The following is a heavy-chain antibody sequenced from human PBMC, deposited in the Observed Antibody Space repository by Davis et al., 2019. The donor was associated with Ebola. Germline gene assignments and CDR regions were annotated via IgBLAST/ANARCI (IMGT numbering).Heavy chain of an antibody. CDR3: ACAGYYYGMDV. V-gene: IGHV3-23*01. CDR1: GFTFSNYA. J-gene: IGHJ6*02. CDR2: ISVTGADI. D-gene: IGHD3-10*02. Sequence: PGGSLRLSCAASGFTFSNYAMSWVRQAPGGGLEWVAGISVTGADIKYADSVRGRFSISRNDSKNTLYLQMNSLRDEDTAVYYCACAGYYYGMDVWGQGTTVTVSS.